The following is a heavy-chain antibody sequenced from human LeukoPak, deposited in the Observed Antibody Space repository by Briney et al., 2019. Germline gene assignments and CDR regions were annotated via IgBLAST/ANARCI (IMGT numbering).Heavy chain of an antibody. V-gene: IGHV1-2*02. Sequence: ASVKVSCKASGYTFTGYYMHWVRQAPGQGLEWMGWINPNSGGTNYAQKFQGGVTMTRDTSISTAYMELSRLRSDDTAVYYCALWGDIVVVPAAIGGFDPWGQGTLVTVSS. J-gene: IGHJ5*02. CDR3: ALWGDIVVVPAAIGGFDP. D-gene: IGHD2-2*01. CDR2: INPNSGGT. CDR1: GYTFTGYY.